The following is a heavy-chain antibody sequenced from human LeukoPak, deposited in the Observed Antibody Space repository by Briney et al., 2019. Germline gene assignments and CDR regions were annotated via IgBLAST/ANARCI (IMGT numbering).Heavy chain of an antibody. Sequence: PSETLSLTCTVSGGSISSYYWSWIRQPPGKGLEWIGYIYYSGSTNYNPSLKSRVTISVDTSKNQFSLKLSSVTAADTAVYYCARGVRSGWSGIYYFDYWGQGTLVTVSS. J-gene: IGHJ4*02. CDR1: GGSISSYY. D-gene: IGHD6-19*01. V-gene: IGHV4-59*01. CDR3: ARGVRSGWSGIYYFDY. CDR2: IYYSGST.